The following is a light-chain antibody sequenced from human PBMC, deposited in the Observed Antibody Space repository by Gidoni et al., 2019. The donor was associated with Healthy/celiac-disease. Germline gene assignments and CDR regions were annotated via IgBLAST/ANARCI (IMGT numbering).Light chain of an antibody. CDR2: WAS. CDR1: QSVLSSSNNKNY. V-gene: IGKV4-1*01. Sequence: DIVMTQSPHSLPVSLGERATINCKSSQSVLSSSNNKNYLAWYQQKPGQPPKLLIYWASTRETGVPDRFSGSGSGTDFTLTISSLQAEDVAVYYCQQYYSTPRTFGQGTKVEIK. CDR3: QQYYSTPRT. J-gene: IGKJ1*01.